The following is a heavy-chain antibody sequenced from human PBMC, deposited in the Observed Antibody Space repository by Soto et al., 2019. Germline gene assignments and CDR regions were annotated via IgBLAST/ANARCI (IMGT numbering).Heavy chain of an antibody. CDR2: VSVGGDNT. V-gene: IGHV3-23*01. J-gene: IGHJ3*02. CDR1: GFTFSNYA. CDR3: ARSLRGAPVQDFFDI. Sequence: EVQLLESGGGLVQPGGSLRLSCVASGFTFSNYAMCWVRQAPGKGLEWVSGVSVGGDNTYYADSVKARFTIFRDNSKNTLWLQMNTLRGEDTAVYHCARSLRGAPVQDFFDIWGQGTMVTVS. D-gene: IGHD1-26*01.